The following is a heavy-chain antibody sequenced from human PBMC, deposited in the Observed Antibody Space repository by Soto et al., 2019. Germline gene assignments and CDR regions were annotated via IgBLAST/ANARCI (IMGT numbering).Heavy chain of an antibody. CDR2: IIPILDIA. V-gene: IGHV1-69*02. J-gene: IGHJ4*02. CDR3: ARSPLTMVRRVKGIDY. CDR1: GGTFSNCT. Sequence: QVQLVQSGAEVKKPGSSVKVSCKASGGTFSNCTITWVRQAPGQGLEWMGRIIPILDIANFAHKFQGRLTITAGKSTTPAYMELRRLRSEDTAVYYCARSPLTMVRRVKGIDYWGQGTLGTVSS. D-gene: IGHD3-10*01.